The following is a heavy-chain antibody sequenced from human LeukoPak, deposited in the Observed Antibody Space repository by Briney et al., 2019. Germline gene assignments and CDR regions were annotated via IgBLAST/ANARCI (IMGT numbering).Heavy chain of an antibody. Sequence: PGGSLRLSCAASGFTFSSYSMNWVRQAPGKGLEWVSSISSSSSYIYYADSVKGRFTISRDNAKNSLYLQMNSLRAEDTAVYYCARAIVVVPAAIGGGGGYYFDYWGQGTLVTVSS. CDR3: ARAIVVVPAAIGGGGGYYFDY. J-gene: IGHJ4*02. V-gene: IGHV3-21*01. D-gene: IGHD2-2*01. CDR1: GFTFSSYS. CDR2: ISSSSSYI.